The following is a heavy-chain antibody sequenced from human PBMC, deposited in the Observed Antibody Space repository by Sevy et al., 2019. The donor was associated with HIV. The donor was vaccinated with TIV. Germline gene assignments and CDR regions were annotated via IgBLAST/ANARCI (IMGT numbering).Heavy chain of an antibody. D-gene: IGHD3-22*01. J-gene: IGHJ4*02. CDR2: IHQSGST. CDR1: GYSISTGYY. CDR3: ARRTYYSDSTAYYFDY. V-gene: IGHV4-38-2*02. Sequence: SETLSLTCTVSGYSISTGYYWGWIRQPPGKGLEWIGNIHQSGSTYYNPSLKSRITISVDTSKNQFSLNLIFVTAADTAVYYRARRTYYSDSTAYYFDYWGQGTLVTVSS.